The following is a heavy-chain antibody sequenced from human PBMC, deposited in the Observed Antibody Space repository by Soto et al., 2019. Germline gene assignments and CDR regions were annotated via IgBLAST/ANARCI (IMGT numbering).Heavy chain of an antibody. CDR1: GFTFTSYA. CDR2: ISYDGSNE. Sequence: QVQLVESGGGVVQPGRSLRLSCAASGFTFTSYAMHWVRQAPGKGLEWVAIISYDGSNEYYADSVKGRFTVSRDNSKNTLYLQLNGLRPDDTAVYYCALEGSGYHEAFEIWGQGTMVTVSS. V-gene: IGHV3-30-3*01. D-gene: IGHD3-22*01. CDR3: ALEGSGYHEAFEI. J-gene: IGHJ3*02.